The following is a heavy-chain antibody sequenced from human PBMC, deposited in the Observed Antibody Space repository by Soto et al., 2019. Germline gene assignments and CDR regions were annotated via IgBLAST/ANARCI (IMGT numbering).Heavy chain of an antibody. CDR1: GDSVSSNSAA. Sequence: SQTLSLTCAISGDSVSSNSAAWNWIRQSPSRGLEWLGRTFYRSQWYDDYAVSVKSRITINADMSKNQFSLQLNSVTPEDTALYYRVRDDSASGRYFDYWGQGTLVTVSS. CDR3: VRDDSASGRYFDY. D-gene: IGHD3-22*01. CDR2: TFYRSQWYD. J-gene: IGHJ4*02. V-gene: IGHV6-1*01.